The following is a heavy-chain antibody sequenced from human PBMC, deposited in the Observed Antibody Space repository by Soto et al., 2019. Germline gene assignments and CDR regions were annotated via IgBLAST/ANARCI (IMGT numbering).Heavy chain of an antibody. CDR2: ISAYNGNT. CDR3: ARGGLYNWNYHSWFDP. CDR1: GYTFTSYG. J-gene: IGHJ5*02. D-gene: IGHD1-7*01. V-gene: IGHV1-18*01. Sequence: ASVKVSCKASGYTFTSYGISWVRQAPGQGLEWMGWISAYNGNTNYAQKLQGRVTMTTDTSTSTAYMELRSLRSDDTAVYYCARGGLYNWNYHSWFDPWGQGTLVTVSS.